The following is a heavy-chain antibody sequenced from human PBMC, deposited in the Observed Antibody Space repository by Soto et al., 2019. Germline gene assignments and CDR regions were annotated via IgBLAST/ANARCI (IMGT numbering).Heavy chain of an antibody. Sequence: PSETLSLTCSVSGGSVRSGNHFWNWLRQPWGSGLECLGYMSYTGVTNNSPSLKRRVSMSVDTSKEQFSLNLTSLTVEDTAVYYCARRPAPPGYYGVDVWGQGTTVTVSS. CDR2: MSYTGVT. V-gene: IGHV4-61*01. D-gene: IGHD2-2*01. CDR3: ARRPAPPGYYGVDV. CDR1: GGSVRSGNHF. J-gene: IGHJ6*02.